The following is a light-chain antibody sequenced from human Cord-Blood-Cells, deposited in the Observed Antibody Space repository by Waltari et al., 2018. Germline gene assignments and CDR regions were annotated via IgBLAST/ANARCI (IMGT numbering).Light chain of an antibody. J-gene: IGKJ3*01. V-gene: IGKV1-27*01. Sequence: DIQMTQSPSSLSASVGDRVTITCRASQSISSYLNWYQQKPGKAPKLLIYAASTLQSGVPSRFSGSGSGTDFTLTISSLQPEDVATYYYQKYNSAPIFTFGPGTKVDIK. CDR2: AAS. CDR3: QKYNSAPIFT. CDR1: QSISSY.